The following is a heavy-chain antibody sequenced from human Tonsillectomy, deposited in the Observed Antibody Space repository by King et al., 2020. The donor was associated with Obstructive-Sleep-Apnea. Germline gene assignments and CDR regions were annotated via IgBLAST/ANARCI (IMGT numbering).Heavy chain of an antibody. CDR1: GFTFSRYW. J-gene: IGHJ4*02. D-gene: IGHD5-18*01. Sequence: VQLVESGGGLVQPGGSLRLSCAASGFTFSRYWMNWVRQAPGKGLEWVANIKQDGSEKYYVDSVKGRFTISRDNAKNSLYLQMNSLRAEDTAVYYCARGYSYGYVDYWGQGTLVTVSS. CDR2: IKQDGSEK. CDR3: ARGYSYGYVDY. V-gene: IGHV3-7*03.